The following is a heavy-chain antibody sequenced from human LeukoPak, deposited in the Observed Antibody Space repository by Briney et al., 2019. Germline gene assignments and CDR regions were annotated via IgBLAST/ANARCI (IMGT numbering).Heavy chain of an antibody. V-gene: IGHV3-30*02. J-gene: IGHJ4*02. CDR1: GFSFSIYT. CDR2: IRYDGSNK. D-gene: IGHD3-9*01. Sequence: GGSLRLSCGVAGFSFSIYTLRWVRQAPGKGLEWVAFIRYDGSNKYYADSVKGRFTISRDNSKNTLYLQMNSLRAEDTAVYYCASWRELRYFDWFDYWGQGTLVTVSS. CDR3: ASWRELRYFDWFDY.